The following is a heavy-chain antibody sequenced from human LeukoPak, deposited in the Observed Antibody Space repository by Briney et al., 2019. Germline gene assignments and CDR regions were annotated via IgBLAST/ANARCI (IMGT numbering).Heavy chain of an antibody. CDR2: ISSSSNYI. Sequence: GGSLRLSCAASGFTFSSYSMNWVRQAPGKGLEWVSSISSSSNYIYYAGSVKGRFTISRDNAKNSLYLQMNSLRAEDTAVYYCAREDGFDYWGQGTLVTVSS. V-gene: IGHV3-21*01. J-gene: IGHJ4*02. CDR3: AREDGFDY. CDR1: GFTFSSYS.